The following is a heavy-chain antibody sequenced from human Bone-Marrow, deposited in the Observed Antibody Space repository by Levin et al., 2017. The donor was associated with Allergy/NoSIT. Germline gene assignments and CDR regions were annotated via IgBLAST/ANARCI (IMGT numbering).Heavy chain of an antibody. J-gene: IGHJ6*02. D-gene: IGHD3-9*01. CDR2: IIPIFGTA. Sequence: GASVKVSCKASGGTFSSYAISWVRQAPGQGLEWMGGIIPIFGTANYAQKFQGRVTITADESTSTAYMELSSLRSEETAVYYCARGLQALGGLRYFDWLFPNYYYYYYGMDVWGQGTTVTVSS. CDR3: ARGLQALGGLRYFDWLFPNYYYYYYGMDV. V-gene: IGHV1-69*13. CDR1: GGTFSSYA.